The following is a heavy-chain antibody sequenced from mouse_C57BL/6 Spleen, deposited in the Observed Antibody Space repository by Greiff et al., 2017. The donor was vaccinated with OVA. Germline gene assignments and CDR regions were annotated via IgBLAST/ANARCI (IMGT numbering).Heavy chain of an antibody. Sequence: QVQLQQPGAELVRPGTSVKLSCKASGYTFTSYWMHWVKQRPGQGLEWIGVIDPSDSYTNYNQKFKGKATLTVDTSSSTAYMQLSSLTSEDSAVYYCARNYDSYAMDYWGQGTSVTVSS. D-gene: IGHD1-1*01. CDR2: IDPSDSYT. CDR1: GYTFTSYW. CDR3: ARNYDSYAMDY. V-gene: IGHV1-59*01. J-gene: IGHJ4*01.